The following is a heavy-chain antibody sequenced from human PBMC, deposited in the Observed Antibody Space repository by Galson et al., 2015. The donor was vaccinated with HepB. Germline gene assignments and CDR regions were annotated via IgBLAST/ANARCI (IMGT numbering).Heavy chain of an antibody. J-gene: IGHJ4*02. CDR1: GGSFTNYY. V-gene: IGHV4-34*01. D-gene: IGHD2-15*01. CDR2: ISYRGSV. Sequence: ETLSLTCAAYGGSFTNYYWNWIRQPPGKGLAWLGEISYRGSVNLNPSLESRVTMSIDTSKNQFSLRLTSVTAADTAVYYCARDIRCNGDSCYSYLDSWGQGTLVTVSS. CDR3: ARDIRCNGDSCYSYLDS.